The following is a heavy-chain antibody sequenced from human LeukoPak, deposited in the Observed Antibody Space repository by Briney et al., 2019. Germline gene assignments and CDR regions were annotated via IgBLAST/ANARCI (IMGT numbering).Heavy chain of an antibody. V-gene: IGHV4-59*01. CDR3: ARERGGGYSDAFDV. D-gene: IGHD3-16*01. J-gene: IGHJ3*01. CDR1: GDSINNYY. CDR2: IYYSGST. Sequence: PSETLSLTCTVSGDSINNYYWSWIRRPPGKGLEWIGYIYYSGSTSYNPSLKSRVTISVDTSKNQFSLKLSSVTAADTAVYYCARERGGGYSDAFDVWGQGTMVTVSS.